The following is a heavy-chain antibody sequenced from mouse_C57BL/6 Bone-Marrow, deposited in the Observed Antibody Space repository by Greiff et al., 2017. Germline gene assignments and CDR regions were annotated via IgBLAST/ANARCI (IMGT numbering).Heavy chain of an antibody. CDR2: ISNGGGST. V-gene: IGHV5-12*01. CDR3: ARREGWYFDV. CDR1: GFTFSDYY. Sequence: EVKVVESGGGLVQPGGSLKLSCAASGFTFSDYYMYWVRQTPEKRLEWVAYISNGGGSTYYPDTVQGRFTISRDNAKNTLYLQRSRLKSEDTAMYYCARREGWYFDVWGTGTTVTVSS. J-gene: IGHJ1*03.